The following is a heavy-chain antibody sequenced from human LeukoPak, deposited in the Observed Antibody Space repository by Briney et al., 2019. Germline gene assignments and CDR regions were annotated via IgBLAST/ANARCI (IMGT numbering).Heavy chain of an antibody. V-gene: IGHV3-21*01. J-gene: IGHJ4*02. CDR1: GFTFSSYS. CDR3: ARDSGIAVAGSLDY. CDR2: ISSSSSYI. D-gene: IGHD6-19*01. Sequence: GGSLRLSCAASGFTFSSYSMNWVRQAPGKGLEWVSSISSSSSYIYYADSVKGRFTISRDNAKNSLYLQMNSLRAKDTAVYYCARDSGIAVAGSLDYWGQGTLVTVSS.